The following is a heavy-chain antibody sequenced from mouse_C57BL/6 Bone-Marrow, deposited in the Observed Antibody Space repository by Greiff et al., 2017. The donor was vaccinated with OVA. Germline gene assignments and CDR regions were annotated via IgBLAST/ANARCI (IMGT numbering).Heavy chain of an antibody. V-gene: IGHV1-4*01. D-gene: IGHD1-1*01. J-gene: IGHJ3*01. CDR1: GYTFTSYT. Sequence: QVQLQQSGAELARPGASVKMSCKASGYTFTSYTMHWVKQRPGQGLEWIGYINPSSGYTKYNQKFKDKATLTADKSSSPAYMQLSSLTSEDSAVDYCARFYYYASFAYWGQGTLVTVSA. CDR3: ARFYYYASFAY. CDR2: INPSSGYT.